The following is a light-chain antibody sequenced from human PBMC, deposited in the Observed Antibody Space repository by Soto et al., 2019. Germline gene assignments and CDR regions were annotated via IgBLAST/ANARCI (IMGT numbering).Light chain of an antibody. CDR3: SSHTSSNTRI. CDR1: SSDVGAYDY. J-gene: IGLJ1*01. V-gene: IGLV2-14*03. Sequence: HSVLTQPASVSGSPGQSIAISCTGTSSDVGAYDYVSWYQQHPDKAPKLMIYEVSNRPSGVSNRFSGSKSVNTATLTISGLQAEDEADYYCSSHTSSNTRIFGTGTRSPS. CDR2: EVS.